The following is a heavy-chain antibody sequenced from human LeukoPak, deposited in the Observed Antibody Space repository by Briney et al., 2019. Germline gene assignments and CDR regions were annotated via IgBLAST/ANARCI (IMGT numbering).Heavy chain of an antibody. V-gene: IGHV3-30*02. CDR2: IRYDGSNK. CDR3: AKDFPDIVVVPAADYYYYYMDV. CDR1: GFTFSSHG. Sequence: PGRSLRLSCAASGFTFSSHGMHWVRQAPGKGLEWVAFIRYDGSNKYYADSVKGRFTISRDNSKNTLYLQMNSLRAEDTAVYYCAKDFPDIVVVPAADYYYYYMDVWGKGTTVTVSS. D-gene: IGHD2-2*01. J-gene: IGHJ6*03.